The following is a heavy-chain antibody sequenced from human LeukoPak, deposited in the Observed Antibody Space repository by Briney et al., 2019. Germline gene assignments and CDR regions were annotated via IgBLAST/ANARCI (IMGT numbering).Heavy chain of an antibody. CDR1: GFTFDDYA. V-gene: IGHV3-23*01. Sequence: GGSLRLSCAASGFTFDDYAMHWVRQAPGKGLEWVSAISGSGGSTYYADSVKGRFTISRDNSKNTLYLQMNSLRAEDTAVYYCATPRYYDSSGYYFDYWGQGTLVTVSS. D-gene: IGHD3-22*01. CDR3: ATPRYYDSSGYYFDY. CDR2: ISGSGGST. J-gene: IGHJ4*02.